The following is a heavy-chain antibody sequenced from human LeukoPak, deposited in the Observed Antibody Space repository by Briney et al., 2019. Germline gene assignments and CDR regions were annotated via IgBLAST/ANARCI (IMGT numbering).Heavy chain of an antibody. Sequence: PSETLSLTCTVSGGFISSSSYYWGWIRQPPGKGLEWIGSIYYSGSTYYNPSLKSRVTISVDTSKNQFSLKLSSVTAADTAVYYCARLFDCSSTSCLGGSNWFDPWGQGTLVTISS. CDR3: ARLFDCSSTSCLGGSNWFDP. CDR1: GGFISSSSYY. V-gene: IGHV4-39*01. CDR2: IYYSGST. D-gene: IGHD2-2*01. J-gene: IGHJ5*02.